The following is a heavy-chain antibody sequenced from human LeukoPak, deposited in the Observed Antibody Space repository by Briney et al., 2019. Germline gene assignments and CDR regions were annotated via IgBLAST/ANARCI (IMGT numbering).Heavy chain of an antibody. CDR3: AKDGGIVRWLGAYYFDY. V-gene: IGHV3-30*02. CDR1: GFTFSSYE. D-gene: IGHD4-23*01. CDR2: IRYDGSNK. Sequence: GGSLRLSCAASGFTFSSYEMNWVRQAPGKGLEWVAFIRYDGSNKYYADSVKGRFTISRDNSKNTLYLQMNSLRAEDTAVYYCAKDGGIVRWLGAYYFDYWGQGTLVTVSS. J-gene: IGHJ4*02.